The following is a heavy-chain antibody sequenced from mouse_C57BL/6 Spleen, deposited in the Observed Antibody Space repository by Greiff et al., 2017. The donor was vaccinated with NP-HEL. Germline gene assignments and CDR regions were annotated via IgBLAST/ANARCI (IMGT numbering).Heavy chain of an antibody. V-gene: IGHV5-4*01. CDR1: GFTFSSYA. Sequence: DVTLVESGGGLVKPGGSLKLSCAASGFTFSSYAMSWVRQTPEKRLEWVATISDGGSYTYYPDNVKGRFTISRDNAKNNLYLQMSHLKSEDTAMYYCARDRGGGFDYWGQGTTLTVSS. CDR2: ISDGGSYT. J-gene: IGHJ2*01. CDR3: ARDRGGGFDY.